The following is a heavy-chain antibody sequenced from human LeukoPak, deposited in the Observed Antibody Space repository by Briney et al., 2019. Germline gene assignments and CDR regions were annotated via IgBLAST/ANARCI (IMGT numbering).Heavy chain of an antibody. CDR1: GFTLSNSW. CDR3: ARDVRGPHDF. D-gene: IGHD2/OR15-2a*01. V-gene: IGHV3-74*01. J-gene: IGHJ4*02. Sequence: HSGGSLRLSCAASGFTLSNSWMHWVRQAPGRGLVWVSRISPDGKTDFADSVKGRFTISRDNAKNTLSLQMNSLRAEDTAVYRCARDVRGPHDFWGQGTLVTVSS. CDR2: ISPDGKT.